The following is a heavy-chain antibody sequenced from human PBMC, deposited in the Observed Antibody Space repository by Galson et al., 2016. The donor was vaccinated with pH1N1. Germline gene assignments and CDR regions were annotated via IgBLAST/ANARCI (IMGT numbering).Heavy chain of an antibody. CDR1: GFTFSSYW. V-gene: IGHV3-30*03. CDR2: ISNDGSYQ. D-gene: IGHD2-2*01. CDR3: ARTLIVVVPAAVDY. J-gene: IGHJ4*02. Sequence: SLRLSCAASGFTFSSYWMTWVRQAPGKGLEWVAFISNDGSYQYYADSVKGRFTISRDNSKNTLYLQMNSLRAEDTAVYYCARTLIVVVPAAVDYWGQGTLVTVSS.